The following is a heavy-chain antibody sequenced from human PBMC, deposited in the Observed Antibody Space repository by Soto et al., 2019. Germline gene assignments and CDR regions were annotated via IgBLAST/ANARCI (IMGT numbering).Heavy chain of an antibody. CDR2: ISVSGGST. Sequence: GGSLRLSCAASGFTFSSYAMNWVRQAPGKGLEWVSTISVSGGSTYYADSVKGRFTISRDNSKNTLFLQMNSLRAEDTAVYYCAKDRGSGGYYYYGMDVWGQETTVTVSS. V-gene: IGHV3-23*01. D-gene: IGHD3-10*01. J-gene: IGHJ6*02. CDR3: AKDRGSGGYYYYGMDV. CDR1: GFTFSSYA.